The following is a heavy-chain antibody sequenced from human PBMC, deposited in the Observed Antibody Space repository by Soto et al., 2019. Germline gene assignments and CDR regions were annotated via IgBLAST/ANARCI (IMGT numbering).Heavy chain of an antibody. J-gene: IGHJ4*02. CDR1: GGSISSSSFH. D-gene: IGHD6-13*01. CDR2: IYYSGST. Sequence: PSETLSLTCTVSGGSISSSSFHWGWIRQPPGKGLEWIGSIYYSGSTYYSPSLKSRVTISVDTSKNQFSLKLSSVTAADTAVYYCARDVAAAEYWGQGTLVTVS. CDR3: ARDVAAAEY. V-gene: IGHV4-39*02.